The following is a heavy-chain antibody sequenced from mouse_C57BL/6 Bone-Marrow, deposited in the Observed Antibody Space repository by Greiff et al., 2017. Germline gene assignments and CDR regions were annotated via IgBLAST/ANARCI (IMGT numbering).Heavy chain of an antibody. CDR3: ARKKGFAD. J-gene: IGHJ3*01. V-gene: IGHV1-64*01. CDR2: IHPNSGGT. CDR1: GYTFTSYW. Sequence: QVQLQQPGAELVKPGASVKLSCKASGYTFTSYWMHWVKQRPGQGLEWIGMIHPNSGGTNSNEQFKGKATLTVDKSSSTAYMQLRSLTSEYSTVYYCARKKGFADGGQGTLVTVSA.